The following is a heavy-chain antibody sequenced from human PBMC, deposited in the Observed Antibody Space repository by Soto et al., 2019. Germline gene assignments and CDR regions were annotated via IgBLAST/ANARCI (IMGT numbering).Heavy chain of an antibody. CDR3: ARDRRGITGTLDY. CDR2: IWYDGSNK. D-gene: IGHD1-7*01. CDR1: GFTFSSYG. Sequence: QVQLVESGGGVVQPGRSLRLSCAASGFTFSSYGMHWVRQAPGKGLEWVAVIWYDGSNKYYADSVKGRFTISRDNSKNTLYLQMNSLRAEDTAVYYCARDRRGITGTLDYWGQGTLVTVSS. J-gene: IGHJ4*02. V-gene: IGHV3-33*01.